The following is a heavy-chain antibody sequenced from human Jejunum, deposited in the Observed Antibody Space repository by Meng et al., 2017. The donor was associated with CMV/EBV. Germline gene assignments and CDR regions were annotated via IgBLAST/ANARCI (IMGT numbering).Heavy chain of an antibody. CDR1: GGAISASY. Sequence: TGSGGAISASYWSWIRQSPGKGLEWIGYIHNSGSTQYTPSLKSRVTMSIDTSKNQFSLKLRSVTAADTAVYYCAGGGDISETTAHWGQGRLVTVSS. CDR3: AGGGDISETTAH. D-gene: IGHD6-19*01. CDR2: IHNSGST. V-gene: IGHV4-59*01. J-gene: IGHJ4*02.